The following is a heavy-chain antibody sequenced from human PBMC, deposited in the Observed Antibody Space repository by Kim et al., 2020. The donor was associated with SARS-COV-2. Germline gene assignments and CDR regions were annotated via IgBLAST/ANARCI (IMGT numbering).Heavy chain of an antibody. CDR3: AKDSGTPRPGDY. D-gene: IGHD3-10*01. J-gene: IGHJ4*02. CDR2: T. Sequence: TYYAESVEGRFTISRDYSKNTLFLQMNSVGAEDTAVYYCAKDSGTPRPGDYWGQGTLVTVSS. V-gene: IGHV3-23*01.